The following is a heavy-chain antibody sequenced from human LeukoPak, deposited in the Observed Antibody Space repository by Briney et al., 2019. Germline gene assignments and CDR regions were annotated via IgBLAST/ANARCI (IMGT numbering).Heavy chain of an antibody. J-gene: IGHJ5*02. Sequence: GGSLRLSCAASGFTFSNYGMHWVRQAPGKGLEWVAVISYDGSNKYYVDSVKGRFTISRDNSKNTLFLQMNSQRAEDTAVYYCAKGTLTGYSSGWYSWFDPWGQGTLVTVSS. V-gene: IGHV3-30*18. CDR1: GFTFSNYG. D-gene: IGHD6-19*01. CDR3: AKGTLTGYSSGWYSWFDP. CDR2: ISYDGSNK.